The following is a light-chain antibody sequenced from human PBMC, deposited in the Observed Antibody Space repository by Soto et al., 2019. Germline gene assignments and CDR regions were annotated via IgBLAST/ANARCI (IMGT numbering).Light chain of an antibody. CDR1: QSVSSY. CDR3: QPRSNWPLT. CDR2: DAS. J-gene: IGKJ5*01. V-gene: IGKV3-11*01. Sequence: EIVLTQSPATLSLSTGERATLSCRASQSVSSYLAWYQQKPGQAPRLLIYDASNRATGIPARFSGSGSGTDFTLTISSLEPEDFAVYYCQPRSNWPLTFGQGTRLEIK.